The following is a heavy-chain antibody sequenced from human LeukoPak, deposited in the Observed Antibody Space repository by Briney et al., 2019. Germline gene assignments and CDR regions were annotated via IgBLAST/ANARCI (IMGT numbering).Heavy chain of an antibody. V-gene: IGHV3-21*01. CDR1: GFTFSTYS. CDR3: ARGAIWSGHYGFDR. Sequence: GGSLRLSCAASGFTFSTYSLNWVRQAPGKGLEWVSSISSSNYYIYYADSVKGRFTISRDNAKNSLYLQMNSLRAEDTAVCYCARGAIWSGHYGFDRWGQGTLVTVSS. J-gene: IGHJ4*02. D-gene: IGHD3-3*01. CDR2: ISSSNYYI.